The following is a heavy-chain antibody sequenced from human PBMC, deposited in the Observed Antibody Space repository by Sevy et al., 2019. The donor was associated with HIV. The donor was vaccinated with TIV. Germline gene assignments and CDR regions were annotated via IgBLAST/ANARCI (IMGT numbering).Heavy chain of an antibody. V-gene: IGHV3-7*01. J-gene: IGHJ4*02. CDR3: AREREGWELGADYFEY. CDR2: IKQDGSEK. D-gene: IGHD1-26*01. CDR1: GFTFNNYW. Sequence: GGSLRLSCAASGFTFNNYWMSWVRQAPGRGLEWVANIKQDGSEKYNVDSVKGRFTISRDNAKNSMYLQMNILRAEDTAVDYGAREREGWELGADYFEYWGQGTLITVSS.